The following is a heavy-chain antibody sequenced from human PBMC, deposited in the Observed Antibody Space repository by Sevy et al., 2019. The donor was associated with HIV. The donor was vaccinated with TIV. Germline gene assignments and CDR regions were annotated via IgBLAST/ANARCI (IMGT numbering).Heavy chain of an antibody. V-gene: IGHV4-59*08. CDR1: GGSITSLY. CDR3: AGEIGGERGYS. D-gene: IGHD3-16*01. J-gene: IGHJ4*02. Sequence: SETLSLTCTVSGGSITSLYWNWIRQPPGKGLEWIANIYYNGHINYIPSLKSRVTLSLDTSKNHLSLRLSSVTAAATAMCYCAGEIGGERGYSWGQGTLVTVSS. CDR2: IYYNGHI.